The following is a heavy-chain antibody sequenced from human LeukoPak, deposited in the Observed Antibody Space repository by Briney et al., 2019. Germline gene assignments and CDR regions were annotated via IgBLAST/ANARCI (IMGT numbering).Heavy chain of an antibody. CDR1: GGSISSSNW. V-gene: IGHV4-4*02. J-gene: IGHJ5*02. D-gene: IGHD6-13*01. CDR3: ARRVGIAAADAKNWFDP. Sequence: PSGTLSLTCAVSGGSISSSNWWSWVRQPPGKGLEWIGEIYHSGSTNYNPSLKSRVTISVDKSKNQFSLKLSSVTAADTAVYYCARRVGIAAADAKNWFDPWGQGTLVTVSS. CDR2: IYHSGST.